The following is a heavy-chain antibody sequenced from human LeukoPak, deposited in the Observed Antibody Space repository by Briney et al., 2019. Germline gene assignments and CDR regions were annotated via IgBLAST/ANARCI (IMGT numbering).Heavy chain of an antibody. CDR1: GFTFSTSA. V-gene: IGHV3-23*01. Sequence: PGGSLRLSCAASGFTFSTSAMSWVRQAPGKGLEWVSTISSGGGSTHYADSVKGRFTISRDNSRDTLSLQMNSLRAEDTAVYYCATALKPSVSKFDYWGQGTLITVSS. J-gene: IGHJ4*02. CDR2: ISSGGGST. D-gene: IGHD5/OR15-5a*01. CDR3: ATALKPSVSKFDY.